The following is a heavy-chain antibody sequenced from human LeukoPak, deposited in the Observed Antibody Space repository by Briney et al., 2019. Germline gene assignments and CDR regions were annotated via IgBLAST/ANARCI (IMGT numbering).Heavy chain of an antibody. CDR2: IDPSDSYT. CDR3: ARHPSSNSWYRWFDP. J-gene: IGHJ5*02. Sequence: GESLRISCKGSGYRFTSYWISWVRQMPGKGLEWMGRIDPSDSYTNYSPSFEGHVTISTDKSITTVYLQWSSLKASDTATYYCARHPSSNSWYRWFDPWGQGTLVTVSS. V-gene: IGHV5-10-1*01. CDR1: GYRFTSYW. D-gene: IGHD2-2*01.